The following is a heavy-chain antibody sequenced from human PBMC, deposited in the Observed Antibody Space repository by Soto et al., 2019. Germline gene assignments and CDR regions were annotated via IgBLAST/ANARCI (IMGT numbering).Heavy chain of an antibody. CDR3: AKERLVRRSTSCLFDY. CDR1: GFTFSSYG. V-gene: IGHV3-30*18. Sequence: GGSLRLSCAASGFTFSSYGMHWVRQAPGKGLEWVAVISYDGSNKYYADSVKGRFTISRDNSKNTLYLQMNSLRAEDTAVYYRAKERLVRRSTSCLFDYWGQGTLVTVSS. J-gene: IGHJ4*02. D-gene: IGHD2-2*01. CDR2: ISYDGSNK.